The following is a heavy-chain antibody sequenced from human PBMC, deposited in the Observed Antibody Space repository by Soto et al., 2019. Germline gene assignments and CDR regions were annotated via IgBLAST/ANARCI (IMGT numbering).Heavy chain of an antibody. J-gene: IGHJ5*02. V-gene: IGHV1-69*08. CDR2: IIPILGIA. D-gene: IGHD6-19*01. CDR1: GGTFSSYT. Sequence: QVQLVQSGAEVKKPGSSVKVSCKASGGTFSSYTISWVRQAPGQGLEWMGRIIPILGIAKYAQKFQGRVTITADKSTSTAYMELSSLRSEDTAVYYCARENSSGWYSWFDPWGQGTLVTVSS. CDR3: ARENSSGWYSWFDP.